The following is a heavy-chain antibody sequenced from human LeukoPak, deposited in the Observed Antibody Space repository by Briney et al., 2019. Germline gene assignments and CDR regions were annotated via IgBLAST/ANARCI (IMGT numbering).Heavy chain of an antibody. Sequence: SETLSLTCTVSGYSISSGYYWGWIRQPPGKGLEWIGSIYHSGSTYYNPSLKSRVTISVDTSKNQFSLKLSSVTAADMAVYYCARDGGGYCCSNNCSGDWFDPWGQGTLVTVSS. J-gene: IGHJ5*02. CDR1: GYSISSGYY. V-gene: IGHV4-38-2*02. CDR3: ARDGGGYCCSNNCSGDWFDP. D-gene: IGHD2-2*01. CDR2: IYHSGST.